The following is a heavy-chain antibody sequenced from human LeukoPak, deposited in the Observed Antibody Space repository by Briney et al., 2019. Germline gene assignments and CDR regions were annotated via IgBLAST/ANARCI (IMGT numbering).Heavy chain of an antibody. CDR1: RFTFGNAW. CDR2: IKSKTDGGTT. Sequence: PGGSLRLSCAASRFTFGNAWMNWVRQAPGKGLEWVGRIKSKTDGGTTDYAAPVKGRFAISRDDSKNTLYLQMNSLKTEDTAVYYCWGGDSSGYDYWGQGTLVTVSS. CDR3: WGGDSSGYDY. D-gene: IGHD3-22*01. V-gene: IGHV3-15*07. J-gene: IGHJ4*02.